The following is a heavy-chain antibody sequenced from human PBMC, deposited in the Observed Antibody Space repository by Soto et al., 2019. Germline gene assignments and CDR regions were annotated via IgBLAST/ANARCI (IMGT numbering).Heavy chain of an antibody. D-gene: IGHD6-13*01. CDR3: ARVLEQLAGQRDYYYMDV. CDR2: IYYSGST. J-gene: IGHJ6*03. V-gene: IGHV4-59*01. Sequence: SETLSLTCTVSGGYISSYYWSWIRQPPGKGLEWIGYIYYSGSTNCNPSLKSRVTISVDTSKNQFSLKLSSVTAADTAVYYCARVLEQLAGQRDYYYMDVWGKGTTVTVSS. CDR1: GGYISSYY.